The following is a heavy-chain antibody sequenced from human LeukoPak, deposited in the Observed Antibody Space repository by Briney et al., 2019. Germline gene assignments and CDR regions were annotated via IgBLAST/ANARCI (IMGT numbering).Heavy chain of an antibody. D-gene: IGHD4-17*01. Sequence: GGSLRLSCAASGFILNKYDMHWVRQAPGKGLEWVAVIRHDGDNRNCGDSVRGRFTISRDNSRNTVDLQMNSLRVDDTAVYYCAREQDYGDYRTADYWGQGTLVTVSS. CDR1: GFILNKYD. CDR2: IRHDGDNR. J-gene: IGHJ4*02. CDR3: AREQDYGDYRTADY. V-gene: IGHV3-33*01.